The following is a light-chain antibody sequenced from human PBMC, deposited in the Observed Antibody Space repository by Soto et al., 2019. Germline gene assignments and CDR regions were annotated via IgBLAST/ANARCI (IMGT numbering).Light chain of an antibody. CDR3: QQYGRSPIT. CDR1: QSVTNNY. V-gene: IGKV3-20*01. J-gene: IGKJ5*01. CDR2: GAS. Sequence: EIVLTQSPGTLSLSPGERATLSCRASQSVTNNYLAWYQQKPGQAPRLLIYGASSRATGIPDRFSGSGSGTDLTLTISRLEPEDFAVYHCQQYGRSPITFGQGTRLEIK.